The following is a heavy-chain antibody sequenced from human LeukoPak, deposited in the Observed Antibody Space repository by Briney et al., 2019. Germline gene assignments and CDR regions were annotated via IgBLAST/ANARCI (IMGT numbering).Heavy chain of an antibody. J-gene: IGHJ4*02. Sequence: GGSLRLSCAVPGLTFSDYYMSWVRQAPGKGLEWLSYISPSGTTTYCADSVQGRITISRDNAKNSLYLQMSSLRAEDTALYYCAKDRSSSWFTDFDYWGQGTLVTVSS. CDR2: ISPSGTTT. D-gene: IGHD6-13*01. CDR3: AKDRSSSWFTDFDY. CDR1: GLTFSDYY. V-gene: IGHV3-11*01.